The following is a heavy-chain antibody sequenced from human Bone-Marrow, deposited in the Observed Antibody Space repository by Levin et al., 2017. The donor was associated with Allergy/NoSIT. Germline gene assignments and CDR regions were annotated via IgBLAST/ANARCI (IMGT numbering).Heavy chain of an antibody. V-gene: IGHV1-8*01. D-gene: IGHD5-18*01. Sequence: GASVKVSCKASGYTFTSYDINWVRQATGQGLEWMGWMNPNSGNTGYAQKFQGRVTMTRNTSISTAYMELSSLRSEDTAVYYCARVVPHRGGYSYERGYNWFDPWGQGTLVTVSS. CDR3: ARVVPHRGGYSYERGYNWFDP. CDR2: MNPNSGNT. J-gene: IGHJ5*02. CDR1: GYTFTSYD.